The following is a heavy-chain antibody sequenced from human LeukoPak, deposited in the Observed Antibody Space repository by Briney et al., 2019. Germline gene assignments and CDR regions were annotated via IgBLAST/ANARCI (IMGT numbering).Heavy chain of an antibody. CDR3: ARGHYEMGV. Sequence: GGSLRPSCAASGFTFSDYYMTWIRQAPGKGLEWVSHIAHSGNGMWYADAVKGRFTISRDNAKNLLFLQMDSLRAEDTAVYYCARGHYEMGVWGQGTTVIVSS. CDR1: GFTFSDYY. V-gene: IGHV3-11*04. J-gene: IGHJ6*02. CDR2: IAHSGNGM.